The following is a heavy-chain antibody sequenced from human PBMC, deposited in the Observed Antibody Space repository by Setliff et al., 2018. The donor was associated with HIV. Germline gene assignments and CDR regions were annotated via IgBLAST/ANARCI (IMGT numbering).Heavy chain of an antibody. V-gene: IGHV1-58*02. Sequence: VASVKVSCKASGFTFTSSAMQWVRQARGQRLEWIGWIVVGSDNTNYAQKFQERVTITRDLSTSTAYMELSSLRSEDTAVYYCAAASNRRVRGVNLHYYYYMDVWGKGTTVTVSS. D-gene: IGHD3-10*01. CDR1: GFTFTSSA. J-gene: IGHJ6*03. CDR3: AAASNRRVRGVNLHYYYYMDV. CDR2: IVVGSDNT.